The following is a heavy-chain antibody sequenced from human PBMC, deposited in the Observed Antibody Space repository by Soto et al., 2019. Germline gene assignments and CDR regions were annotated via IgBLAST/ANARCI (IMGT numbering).Heavy chain of an antibody. D-gene: IGHD2-2*01. V-gene: IGHV4-59*12. Sequence: QVQLQESGPGLVKPSETLSLACSVSGGSINNYYWSWIRQPPGKGLEWIGYIYYSGSPNYNPSLKSPVTISLDTSENHFSLNLSSVTATDTAVYYCARVSRDVDNPRPDYCDYWGQGTLVTVSS. CDR2: IYYSGSP. CDR3: ARVSRDVDNPRPDYCDY. CDR1: GGSINNYY. J-gene: IGHJ4*02.